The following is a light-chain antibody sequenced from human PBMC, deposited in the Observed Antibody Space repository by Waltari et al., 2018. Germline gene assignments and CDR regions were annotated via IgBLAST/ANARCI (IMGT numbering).Light chain of an antibody. CDR3: CSYAGSYTWV. Sequence: QSALTQPASVSGSPGQSITISCTGPSSDVGNYNLVPWYQQYPGKAPKVIIYDDNRRPSGVSDRFSGSKSGNTASLTISGVQAEDEADYYCCSYAGSYTWVFGGGTKLTVL. CDR2: DDN. CDR1: SSDVGNYNL. J-gene: IGLJ3*02. V-gene: IGLV2-23*01.